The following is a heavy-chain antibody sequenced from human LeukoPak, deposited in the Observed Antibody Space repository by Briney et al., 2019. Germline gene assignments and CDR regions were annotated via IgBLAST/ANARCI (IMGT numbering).Heavy chain of an antibody. CDR2: ISYDGSNK. Sequence: PGGSLRLSCAASGFTFSSYAMHWVRQAPGKGLEWVAVISYDGSNKYYADSVKGRFTISRDNSKNTLYLQMNSLRAEDTAVYYCARPIYCGDYYFDYWGQGTLVTVSS. J-gene: IGHJ4*02. D-gene: IGHD4-17*01. V-gene: IGHV3-30*04. CDR3: ARPIYCGDYYFDY. CDR1: GFTFSSYA.